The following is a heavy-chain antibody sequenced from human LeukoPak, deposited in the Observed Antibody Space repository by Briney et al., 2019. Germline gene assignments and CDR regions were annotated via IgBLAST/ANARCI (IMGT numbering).Heavy chain of an antibody. CDR1: GFTFDDYA. CDR3: ARSRIVVVPAAMEDYYYYYYMDV. Sequence: PGGSLRLSCAASGFTFDDYAMHWVRQAPGKGLEWVSGLSWNSGSIGYADPVKGRFTISRDNAKNSLYLQMNSLRAEDTALYYCARSRIVVVPAAMEDYYYYYYMDVWGKGTTVTVPS. J-gene: IGHJ6*03. D-gene: IGHD2-2*01. V-gene: IGHV3-9*01. CDR2: LSWNSGSI.